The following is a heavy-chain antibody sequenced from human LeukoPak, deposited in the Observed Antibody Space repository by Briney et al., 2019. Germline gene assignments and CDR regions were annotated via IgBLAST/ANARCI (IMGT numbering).Heavy chain of an antibody. J-gene: IGHJ6*03. CDR2: IKKDGSKK. Sequence: GGSLRLSCAASGFTFSSYWMSWVRRAPGKGLEWVANIKKDGSKKYYVDSVKGRFTISRDNGKNSLYLQMNSLRAEDTAVYYCARDVDHYMDVWDKGTTVTVSS. CDR3: ARDVDHYMDV. V-gene: IGHV3-7*01. CDR1: GFTFSSYW.